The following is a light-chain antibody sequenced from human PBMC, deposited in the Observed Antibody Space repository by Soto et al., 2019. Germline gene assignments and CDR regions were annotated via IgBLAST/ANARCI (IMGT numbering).Light chain of an antibody. CDR2: AAS. Sequence: DLQMTQSPSSLSASVGDRVTITCRASQSISTYLNWYQQKPGKAPKLLIFAASSLQSGVPSRFSGRGSETDFTLTISSLQPEDFATYYCQQSYSSPTFGPGTKVDSK. J-gene: IGKJ3*01. V-gene: IGKV1-39*01. CDR1: QSISTY. CDR3: QQSYSSPT.